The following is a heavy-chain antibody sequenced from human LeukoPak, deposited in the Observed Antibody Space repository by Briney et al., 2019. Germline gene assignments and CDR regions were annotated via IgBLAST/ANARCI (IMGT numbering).Heavy chain of an antibody. CDR1: GGSFSGYY. Sequence: KPSETLSLTCAVYGGSFSGYYWSWIRQPPGKGLEWIGEINHSGSTNYNPSLKSRVTMSVDTSKNQFSLKLSSVTAADTAVYYCARPRRYYYDTIGYYYYYYMDVWGKGTTVTISS. CDR2: INHSGST. D-gene: IGHD3-22*01. J-gene: IGHJ6*03. CDR3: ARPRRYYYDTIGYYYYYYMDV. V-gene: IGHV4-34*01.